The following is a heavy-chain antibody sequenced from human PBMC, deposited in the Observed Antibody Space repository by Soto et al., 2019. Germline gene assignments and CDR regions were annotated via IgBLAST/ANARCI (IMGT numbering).Heavy chain of an antibody. V-gene: IGHV1-69*13. CDR3: ARFRGSLYYYDSSEYYYGMDV. CDR1: GGTFSSYA. D-gene: IGHD3-22*01. J-gene: IGHJ6*02. CDR2: IIPIFGTA. Sequence: GASVKVSCKASGGTFSSYAISWVRQAPGQGLEWMGGIIPIFGTANHAQKFQGRVTITADESTSTAYMELSSLRSEDTAVYYCARFRGSLYYYDSSEYYYGMDVWGQGTTVTVSS.